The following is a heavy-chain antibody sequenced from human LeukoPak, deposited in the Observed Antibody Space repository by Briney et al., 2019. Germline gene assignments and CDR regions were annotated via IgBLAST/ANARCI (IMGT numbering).Heavy chain of an antibody. D-gene: IGHD3-10*01. V-gene: IGHV1-8*02. Sequence: ASVKVSCKASGYTFTGYYMHWVRQAPGQGLEWMGWINPNSGNTGYAQKFQGRVTMTRNTSIRTAYMELSSLRSEDTAVYYCARVEMTMVRGVIVYYYYGMDVWGQGTTVTVSS. CDR1: GYTFTGYY. CDR2: INPNSGNT. CDR3: ARVEMTMVRGVIVYYYYGMDV. J-gene: IGHJ6*02.